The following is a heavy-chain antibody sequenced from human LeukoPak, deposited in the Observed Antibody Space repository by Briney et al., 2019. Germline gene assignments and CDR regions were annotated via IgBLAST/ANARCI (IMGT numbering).Heavy chain of an antibody. CDR1: GFTFSSYA. CDR3: ARGIPDY. Sequence: GRSLRLSCAASGFTFSSYAMHWVRQAPGKGLEWVAVISYDGSNKYYADSVKGRFTISRDNSKNTLYLQMNSLRAEDTAVYYCARGIPDYWGQGTLVTVSS. J-gene: IGHJ4*02. CDR2: ISYDGSNK. D-gene: IGHD6-13*01. V-gene: IGHV3-30-3*01.